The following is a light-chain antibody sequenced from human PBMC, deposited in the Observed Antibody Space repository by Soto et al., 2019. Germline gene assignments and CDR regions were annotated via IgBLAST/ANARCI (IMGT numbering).Light chain of an antibody. CDR2: GAS. Sequence: EVVLTQSPGTLSLSPGARATLSCRASQSVNDNHLAWYQQKGDQAPRLLIYGASTRATAVPERFSGSGFGTAYSLIINRLQPEDVALYYYQRYSRSPPRGTFGPGTTVEIK. CDR1: QSVNDNH. V-gene: IGKV3-20*01. CDR3: QRYSRSPPRGT. J-gene: IGKJ3*01.